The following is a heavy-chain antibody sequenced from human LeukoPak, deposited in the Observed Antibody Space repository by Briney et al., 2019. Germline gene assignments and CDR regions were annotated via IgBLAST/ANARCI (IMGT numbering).Heavy chain of an antibody. J-gene: IGHJ4*02. CDR2: IKKDGSEK. V-gene: IGHV3-7*01. Sequence: GGSLRLSCAASGFTFSSHWMSWVRQAPGKGLEWVANIKKDGSEKYYVDAVKGRFTISRDNAKTSLYLQMNSLRAEETAVYYCARDGYSYGLWGQGTLVTVSS. D-gene: IGHD5-18*01. CDR3: ARDGYSYGL. CDR1: GFTFSSHW.